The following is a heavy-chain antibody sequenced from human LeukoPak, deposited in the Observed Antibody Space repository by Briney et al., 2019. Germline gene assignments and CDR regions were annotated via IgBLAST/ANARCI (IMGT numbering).Heavy chain of an antibody. CDR3: ARHLGGYTHFDY. CDR1: GHSFTNYW. J-gene: IGHJ4*02. D-gene: IGHD3-22*01. Sequence: GESLRISCKGSGHSFTNYWITWVRQMPGKGLECVGKIDPSDSYTNYSPSFQGHVTISADKSINTAYLQWSSLEASDTAIYFCARHLGGYTHFDYWGQGTLVTVSS. CDR2: IDPSDSYT. V-gene: IGHV5-10-1*01.